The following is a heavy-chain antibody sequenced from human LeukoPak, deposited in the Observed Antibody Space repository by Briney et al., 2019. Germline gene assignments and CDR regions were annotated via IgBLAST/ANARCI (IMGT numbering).Heavy chain of an antibody. J-gene: IGHJ4*02. Sequence: PSETLSLTCTVSGGSISSYYWSWIRQPPGKGLEWIGYIYYSGYTNYNPSLKSRVTISVDTSKNQFSLKLSSVTAADTAVYYCARDVGYYFDYWGQGTLVTVSS. CDR1: GGSISSYY. V-gene: IGHV4-59*01. D-gene: IGHD6-13*01. CDR2: IYYSGYT. CDR3: ARDVGYYFDY.